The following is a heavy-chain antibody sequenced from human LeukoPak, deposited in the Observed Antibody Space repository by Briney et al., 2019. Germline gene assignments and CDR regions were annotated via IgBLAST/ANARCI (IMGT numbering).Heavy chain of an antibody. J-gene: IGHJ1*01. CDR2: ISAYNGNT. CDR3: ARGPIVVVVAATGYFQH. Sequence: ASVKVSCKASGYTFTSYGISWVRQAPGQGLEWMGWISAYNGNTNYAQKLQGRVTMTTDTSTSTAYMELRSLRSDDTAVYYCARGPIVVVVAATGYFQHWDQGTLVTVSS. CDR1: GYTFTSYG. V-gene: IGHV1-18*01. D-gene: IGHD2-15*01.